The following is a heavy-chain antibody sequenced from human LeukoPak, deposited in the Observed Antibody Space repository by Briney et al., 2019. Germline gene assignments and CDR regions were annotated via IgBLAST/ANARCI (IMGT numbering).Heavy chain of an antibody. CDR2: IGTAGDT. J-gene: IGHJ4*02. CDR3: ARGRGYYLDY. V-gene: IGHV3-13*01. D-gene: IGHD3-10*01. CDR1: GFTFSSYD. Sequence: GGSLRLSCAASGFTFSSYDMHWVRQATGKGLEWVSAIGTAGDTFYPGSVKGRFIISRENARNSLYLQMNNLRAGDTAVYYCARGRGYYLDYWGQGTLVTVSS.